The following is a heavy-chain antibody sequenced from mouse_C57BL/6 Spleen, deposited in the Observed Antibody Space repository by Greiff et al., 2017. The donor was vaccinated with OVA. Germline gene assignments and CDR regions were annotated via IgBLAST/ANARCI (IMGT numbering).Heavy chain of an antibody. Sequence: VQLQQSGPELVKPGASVKISCKASGYTFTDYYMNWVKQSHGKSLEWIGDINPNYGGTSYNQKFKGKATLTVDKSSSTAYMELRSLTSEDSAVYYCASSAPYYSDYWGQGTTLTVSS. CDR2: INPNYGGT. CDR1: GYTFTDYY. J-gene: IGHJ2*01. CDR3: ASSAPYYSDY. D-gene: IGHD6-5*01. V-gene: IGHV1-26*01.